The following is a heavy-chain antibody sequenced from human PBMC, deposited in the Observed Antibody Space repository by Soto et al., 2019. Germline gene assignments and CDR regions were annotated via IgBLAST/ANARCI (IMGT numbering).Heavy chain of an antibody. CDR1: GGSISSSNW. CDR2: IYHSGST. D-gene: IGHD3-3*01. J-gene: IGHJ4*02. CDR3: AGVLRFLEWYQYYFDY. Sequence: SETLSLTXAVSGGSISSSNWWSWVRQPPGKGLEWIGEIYHSGSTNYNPSLKSRVTISVDKSKNQFSLKLSSVTAADTAVYYCAGVLRFLEWYQYYFDYWGQGTLVTVSS. V-gene: IGHV4-4*02.